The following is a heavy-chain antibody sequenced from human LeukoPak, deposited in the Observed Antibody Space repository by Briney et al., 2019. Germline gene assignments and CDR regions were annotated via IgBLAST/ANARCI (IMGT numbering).Heavy chain of an antibody. D-gene: IGHD1-26*01. V-gene: IGHV3-33*08. Sequence: AGGSLRLSCAASGFTFSSYAMHWVRQAPGKGLEWVAVIWYDGSNKYYADSVKGRFTISRDNSKNTLYLQMNSLRAEDTAVYYCARDADPPEYSGSHYFDYWGQGTLVTVSS. CDR1: GFTFSSYA. J-gene: IGHJ4*02. CDR3: ARDADPPEYSGSHYFDY. CDR2: IWYDGSNK.